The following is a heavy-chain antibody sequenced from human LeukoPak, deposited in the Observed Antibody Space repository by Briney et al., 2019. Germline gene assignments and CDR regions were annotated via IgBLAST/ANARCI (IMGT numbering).Heavy chain of an antibody. D-gene: IGHD3-22*01. J-gene: IGHJ5*02. CDR3: ARVSLIVRSRAFDP. Sequence: SETLSLTCTVSGASISSSSYYWGWIRQPPGKGLEWIGSIYYSGSTYYNPSLKSRVTISVDTSKNQFSLKLSSVTAADTAVYYCARVSLIVRSRAFDPWGQGTLVTVSS. CDR1: GASISSSSYY. CDR2: IYYSGST. V-gene: IGHV4-39*07.